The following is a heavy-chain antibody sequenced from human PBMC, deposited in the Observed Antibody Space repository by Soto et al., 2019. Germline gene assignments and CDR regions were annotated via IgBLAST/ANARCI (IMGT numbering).Heavy chain of an antibody. CDR3: AIPELELRS. Sequence: ASVKVSGKASGGTFSSYAISWVRQAPGQGLEWMGGIIPIFGTANYAQKFQGRVTITADESTSTAYMELSSLRSEDMAVYYCAIPELELRSWGQGTLVTVSS. V-gene: IGHV1-69*13. CDR1: GGTFSSYA. J-gene: IGHJ5*02. D-gene: IGHD1-7*01. CDR2: IIPIFGTA.